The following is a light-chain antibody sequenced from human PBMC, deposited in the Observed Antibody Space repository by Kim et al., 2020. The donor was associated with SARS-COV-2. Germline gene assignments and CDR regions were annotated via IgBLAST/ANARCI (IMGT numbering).Light chain of an antibody. J-gene: IGLJ3*02. CDR2: GHS. V-gene: IGLV3-19*01. CDR1: TIAPHF. CDR3: HSRDISGVHWV. Sequence: LVHTVTIKSQGDTIAPHFVTWSQQIPGQAPVVVNYGHSNRPSGLPDRFSASLSGYAASLAITAVLAEDEADYYCHSRDISGVHWVFGGGTQLTVL.